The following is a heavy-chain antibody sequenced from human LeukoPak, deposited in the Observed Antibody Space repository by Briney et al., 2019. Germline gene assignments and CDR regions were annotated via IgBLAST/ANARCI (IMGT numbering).Heavy chain of an antibody. J-gene: IGHJ4*02. D-gene: IGHD1-14*01. CDR2: TSSDGSIK. Sequence: GRSLRLSCAASGFSFISYDMHWVRQAPGKGLEWVAVTSSDGSIKIYTDSVKGRFTISRDNSKNTLYLEMNSPRVDDTAVYFCARDLLSGAPDYSDCWGQGTLVTVSS. V-gene: IGHV3-30*04. CDR3: ARDLLSGAPDYSDC. CDR1: GFSFISYD.